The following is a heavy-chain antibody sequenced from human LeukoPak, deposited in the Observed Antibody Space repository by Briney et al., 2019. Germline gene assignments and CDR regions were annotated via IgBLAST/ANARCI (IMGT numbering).Heavy chain of an antibody. J-gene: IGHJ4*02. CDR3: AREEGWMSSGWNY. V-gene: IGHV1-2*02. CDR2: INPNSGGT. Sequence: ASVKVSCKASGYTFTGYYMHWVRQAPGQGLEWMGWINPNSGGTNYAQKFQGRVTMTRDTSISTAYMELSRLRSDDTAVYYCAREEGWMSSGWNYWGQGTLVTVSS. D-gene: IGHD6-19*01. CDR1: GYTFTGYY.